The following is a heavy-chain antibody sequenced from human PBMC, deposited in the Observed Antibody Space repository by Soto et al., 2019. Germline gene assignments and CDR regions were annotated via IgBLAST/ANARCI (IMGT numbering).Heavy chain of an antibody. CDR1: GFTFSNYA. J-gene: IGHJ3*02. CDR2: IIGSGGST. V-gene: IGHV3-23*01. CDR3: AKVRTRSDI. D-gene: IGHD3-3*01. Sequence: GGSLRLSCAASGFTFSNYAMSWVRQAPGKGLEWVSAIIGSGGSTYYANSVKGRFTISRDNSKNTLYLQMNSLRAEDTAVYYCAKVRTRSDIWGQGTMVTVSS.